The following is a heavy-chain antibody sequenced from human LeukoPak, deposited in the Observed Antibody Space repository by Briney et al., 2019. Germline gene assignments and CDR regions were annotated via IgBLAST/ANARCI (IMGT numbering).Heavy chain of an antibody. CDR1: GGSIRSYY. J-gene: IGHJ4*02. V-gene: IGHV4-4*07. CDR2: IYTTGGT. CDR3: ARGRDGFMSDFDS. Sequence: SETLSLTCTVSGGSIRSYYWNWIRQPAGKGLEWIGRIYTTGGTYYNPSLKSRVTMSVDTSKNQFSLKLRSLTAADTAVYYCARGRDGFMSDFDSWGQGTLVTVSS. D-gene: IGHD3-10*02.